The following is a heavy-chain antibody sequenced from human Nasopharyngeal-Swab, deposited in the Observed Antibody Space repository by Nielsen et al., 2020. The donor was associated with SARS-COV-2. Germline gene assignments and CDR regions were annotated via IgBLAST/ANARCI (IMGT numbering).Heavy chain of an antibody. Sequence: LKISCAASGFTFSSYSMNWVRQAPGKGLEWVSSISSSSSYIYYADSVKGRFTISRDNAKNSLYLQMNSLRAEDTAVYYCAREGAYDILTGYYTRYYYYYGMDVWGQGTTVTVSS. D-gene: IGHD3-9*01. CDR2: ISSSSSYI. CDR1: GFTFSSYS. CDR3: AREGAYDILTGYYTRYYYYYGMDV. V-gene: IGHV3-21*01. J-gene: IGHJ6*02.